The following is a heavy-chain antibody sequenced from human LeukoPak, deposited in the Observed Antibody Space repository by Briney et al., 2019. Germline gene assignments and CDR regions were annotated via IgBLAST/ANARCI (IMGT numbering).Heavy chain of an antibody. J-gene: IGHJ6*03. CDR2: IYYSGST. Sequence: SETLSLTCTVSGGSISSYYWSWIRQPPGKGLEWIGYIYYSGSTNYNPSLKSRVTISVDTSKNQFSLKLTSVTAADTAVYYCARGFHWGADTGYYYYMDVWGKGTTVTVSS. D-gene: IGHD3-16*01. CDR1: GGSISSYY. V-gene: IGHV4-59*01. CDR3: ARGFHWGADTGYYYYMDV.